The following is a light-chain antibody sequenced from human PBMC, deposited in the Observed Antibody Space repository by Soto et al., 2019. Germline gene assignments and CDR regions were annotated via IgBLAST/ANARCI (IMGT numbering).Light chain of an antibody. CDR1: TGAVTSGHY. CDR2: DTS. CDR3: WLSYRGARVV. V-gene: IGLV7-46*01. Sequence: QSVVTQEPSLTVSPGGTVTLTCGSSTGAVTSGHYPYWFQQKPGQAPRTLIYDTSNKHSWTPARFSGSLLGGKAALSLSGAQPEDEAEYYCWLSYRGARVVFGGGTTLTVL. J-gene: IGLJ2*01.